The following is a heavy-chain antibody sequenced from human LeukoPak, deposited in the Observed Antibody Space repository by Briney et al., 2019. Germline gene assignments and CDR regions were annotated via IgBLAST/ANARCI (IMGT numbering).Heavy chain of an antibody. Sequence: GGSLRLSCVASGFTSSAFWMSWVRRPPGKGLEWVANIKKDGSEKEYVDSVKGRLSIFRDNAKNSVYLQMNSLRAEDTAVYYSSSFAGVVQGGFPVWGKGTTLIVSS. V-gene: IGHV3-7*01. D-gene: IGHD2-15*01. CDR1: GFTSSAFW. CDR2: IKKDGSEK. J-gene: IGHJ6*04. CDR3: SSFAGVVQGGFPV.